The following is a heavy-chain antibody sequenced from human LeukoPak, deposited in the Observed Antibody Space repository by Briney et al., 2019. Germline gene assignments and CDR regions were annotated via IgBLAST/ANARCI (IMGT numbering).Heavy chain of an antibody. CDR3: ARDRIFDY. CDR2: IKQDGGEK. V-gene: IGHV3-7*03. CDR1: GFTFSSYW. Sequence: GGSLRLSCAASGFTFSSYWMSWVRPAPGKGLEWVANIKQDGGEKYYVDSVKGRFIVSRDNANNSLYLQMNSLRADDTAVYYCARDRIFDYWGQGTLVTVSS. J-gene: IGHJ4*02. D-gene: IGHD2-15*01.